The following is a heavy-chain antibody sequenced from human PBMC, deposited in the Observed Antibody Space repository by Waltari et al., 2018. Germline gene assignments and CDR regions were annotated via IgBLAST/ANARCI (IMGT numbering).Heavy chain of an antibody. Sequence: QVQLVQSGAEVKKPGSSVKVSCKASGGTFSSYAIHWVRQAPGQGLEWLGGIIPIFGTANYAQKFQGRVTITTDESTSTAYMELSSLRSEDTAVYYCAVNLGYCTGGVCPRDYWGQGTLVTVSS. D-gene: IGHD2-8*02. J-gene: IGHJ4*02. CDR2: IIPIFGTA. V-gene: IGHV1-69*05. CDR1: GGTFSSYA. CDR3: AVNLGYCTGGVCPRDY.